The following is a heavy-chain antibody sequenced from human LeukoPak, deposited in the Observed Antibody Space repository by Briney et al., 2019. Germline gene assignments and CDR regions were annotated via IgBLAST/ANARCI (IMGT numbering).Heavy chain of an antibody. D-gene: IGHD2-2*01. J-gene: IGHJ5*02. Sequence: PGGSLRLSCAASGFTFSSYAMSWVRQAPGKGLDWVSAISGSGGSTYYADSVKGRFTISRDSSKNTLYLQINSLRAEDTAVYYCAKEGVPGRGLSWFDPWGQGTPVTVSS. V-gene: IGHV3-23*01. CDR2: ISGSGGST. CDR3: AKEGVPGRGLSWFDP. CDR1: GFTFSSYA.